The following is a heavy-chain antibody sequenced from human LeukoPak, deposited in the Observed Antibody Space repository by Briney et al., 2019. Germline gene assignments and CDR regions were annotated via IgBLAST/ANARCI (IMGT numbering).Heavy chain of an antibody. D-gene: IGHD3-10*01. CDR2: IYPGDSDT. J-gene: IGHJ5*02. CDR1: GYSFSTYW. Sequence: GESLKISCKGSGYSFSTYWIGWVRQMPGKGLEWMGIIYPGDSDTRYSPSFQGQVTISADKSISAAYLQWSSLKASDTAMYCCARLIDGSGTYNHWFDPWGQGTLVTVSS. V-gene: IGHV5-51*01. CDR3: ARLIDGSGTYNHWFDP.